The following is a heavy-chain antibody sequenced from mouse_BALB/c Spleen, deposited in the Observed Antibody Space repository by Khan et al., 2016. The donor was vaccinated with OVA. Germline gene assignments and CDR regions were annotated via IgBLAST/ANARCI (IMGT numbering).Heavy chain of an antibody. D-gene: IGHD4-1*02. Sequence: QIQLVQSGPELKKPGETVKISCTASGYTFTNYGMNWVKQAPGKGVKWRGWINTYTGQPTYPDEFKGRFAFSLETSASTAYLQINNLNNEDTATYFCARSNSYWYFDVWGAGTTVIVSS. J-gene: IGHJ1*01. V-gene: IGHV9-3-1*01. CDR2: INTYTGQP. CDR3: ARSNSYWYFDV. CDR1: GYTFTNYG.